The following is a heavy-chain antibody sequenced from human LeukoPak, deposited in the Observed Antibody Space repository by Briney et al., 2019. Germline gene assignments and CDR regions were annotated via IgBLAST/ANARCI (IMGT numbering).Heavy chain of an antibody. V-gene: IGHV1-8*01. D-gene: IGHD2-21*01. CDR1: GYTFTSYD. CDR3: ASNPCGGDCYSPYYYYYYMDV. Sequence: ASVKVSCKASGYTFTSYDINWVRQATGQGLEWMGWMNPNSGNTGYAQKFQGRVTMTRNTSISTAYMELSSLRSEDTAVYYCASNPCGGDCYSPYYYYYYMDVWGKGTTVTVSS. CDR2: MNPNSGNT. J-gene: IGHJ6*03.